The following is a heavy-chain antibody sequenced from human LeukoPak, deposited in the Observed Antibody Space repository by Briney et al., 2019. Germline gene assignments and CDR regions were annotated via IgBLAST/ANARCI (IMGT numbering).Heavy chain of an antibody. CDR1: GGSISSGDYY. D-gene: IGHD2-2*01. Sequence: PSQTLSLTCTVSGGSISSGDYYWSWIRQPPGKGLEWIGYIYYSGSTYYNPSLKSRVTISVDTSKNQFSLKLSSVTAADTAVYYCARATLDCSSTSCYGIGDWFDPWGQGTLVIVSS. CDR3: ARATLDCSSTSCYGIGDWFDP. V-gene: IGHV4-30-4*08. J-gene: IGHJ5*02. CDR2: IYYSGST.